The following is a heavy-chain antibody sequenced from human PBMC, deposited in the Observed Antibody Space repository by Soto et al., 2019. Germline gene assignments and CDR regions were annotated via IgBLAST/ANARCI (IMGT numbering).Heavy chain of an antibody. Sequence: GGSLRLSCVASGFTFSNFGLNWVRRAPGKGLEWVPSISSSDKYIYYADSVKGRFTISRDNAKNSLSLQMNSLRADDTAVYYCARVFCRGDCYSPLDYWGQGTLVTVSS. CDR2: ISSSDKYI. V-gene: IGHV3-21*01. CDR1: GFTFSNFG. D-gene: IGHD2-21*02. CDR3: ARVFCRGDCYSPLDY. J-gene: IGHJ4*02.